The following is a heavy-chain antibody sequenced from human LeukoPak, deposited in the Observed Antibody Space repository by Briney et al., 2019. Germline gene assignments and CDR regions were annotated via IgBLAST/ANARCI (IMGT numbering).Heavy chain of an antibody. J-gene: IGHJ4*02. CDR3: ARASGGYYWDFDY. D-gene: IGHD3-22*01. CDR2: IYYSGST. V-gene: IGHV4-59*08. Sequence: SETQSLTCTVSGGSISGFYWSWIRRPPGKGLEWIGYIYYSGSTNYNPSLKSRVTISADTSKNQFSLKVTSVTAADTAVYYCARASGGYYWDFDYWGQGTLVTVSS. CDR1: GGSISGFY.